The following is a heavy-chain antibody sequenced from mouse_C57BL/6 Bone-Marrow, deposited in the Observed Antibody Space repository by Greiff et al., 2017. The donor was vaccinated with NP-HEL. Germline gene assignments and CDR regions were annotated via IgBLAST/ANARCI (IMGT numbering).Heavy chain of an antibody. V-gene: IGHV1-22*01. D-gene: IGHD3-2*02. J-gene: IGHJ1*03. CDR2: INPNNGGT. Sequence: EVQLQQSGPELVKPGASVKMSCKASGYTFTDYNMHWVKQSHGKSLEWIGYINPNNGGTSYNQKFKGKATLTVDKSSSTAYMELRSLTSEDSAVYYCARRAAQALYFDVWGTGTTVTVSS. CDR3: ARRAAQALYFDV. CDR1: GYTFTDYN.